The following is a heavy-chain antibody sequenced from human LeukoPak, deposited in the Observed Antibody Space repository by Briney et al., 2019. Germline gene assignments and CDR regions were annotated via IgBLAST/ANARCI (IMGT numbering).Heavy chain of an antibody. Sequence: GGSLRLSCAASGSTFSRHWMDWVRQAPGKGLEWVANIKEDGSVKQYVDSVKGRFTISRDNSKNTLYLQMNSLRAEDTAVYYCARDGRFAGLLWFGERDAFDIWGQGTMVTVSS. V-gene: IGHV3-7*01. CDR2: IKEDGSVK. D-gene: IGHD3-10*01. J-gene: IGHJ3*02. CDR1: GSTFSRHW. CDR3: ARDGRFAGLLWFGERDAFDI.